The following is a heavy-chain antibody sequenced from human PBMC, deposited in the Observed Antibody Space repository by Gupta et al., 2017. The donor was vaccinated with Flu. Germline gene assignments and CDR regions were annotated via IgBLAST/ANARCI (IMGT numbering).Heavy chain of an antibody. D-gene: IGHD3-9*01. CDR2: IRQEGSVK. J-gene: IGHJ6*02. CDR1: GFKFDTYW. V-gene: IGHV3-7*01. Sequence: VQLVESGGGLVQPGGSLSLSCAATGFKFDTYWMTWVRKAPGKGPEWVASIRQEGSVKYYVDSVKGRFAISRDNAKNSSYLQLNNLRAEDTAVYYCAREGVITVFSRYGMDVWGQGTTVTVSS. CDR3: AREGVITVFSRYGMDV.